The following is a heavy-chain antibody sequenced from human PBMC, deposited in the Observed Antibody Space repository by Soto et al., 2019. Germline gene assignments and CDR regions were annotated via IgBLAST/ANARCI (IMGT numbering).Heavy chain of an antibody. J-gene: IGHJ4*02. Sequence: PGGSLRLSCAASGFTFSSYSMNWVRQAPGKGLEWVSSISSSSSYIYYADSVKGRFTISRDNAKNSLYLQMNSLRAEDTAVYYCARVRYDYGGNWEGYYFDYWGQGTLVTVS. D-gene: IGHD4-17*01. CDR3: ARVRYDYGGNWEGYYFDY. CDR2: ISSSSSYI. V-gene: IGHV3-21*01. CDR1: GFTFSSYS.